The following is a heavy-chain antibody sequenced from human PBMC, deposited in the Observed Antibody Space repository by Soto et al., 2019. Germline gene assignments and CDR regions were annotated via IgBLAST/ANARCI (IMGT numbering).Heavy chain of an antibody. D-gene: IGHD2-15*01. CDR3: ARHTKDCSGGSCYLRYYYYGMDV. Sequence: GDSLKISCKGCGYSFSSYWISWVRQMPGKGLEWMGRIDPSDSYTNYSPSFQGHVTISADKSISTAYLQWSSLKASDTAMYYCARHTKDCSGGSCYLRYYYYGMDVWGQGTTVTVSS. CDR1: GYSFSSYW. V-gene: IGHV5-10-1*01. CDR2: IDPSDSYT. J-gene: IGHJ6*02.